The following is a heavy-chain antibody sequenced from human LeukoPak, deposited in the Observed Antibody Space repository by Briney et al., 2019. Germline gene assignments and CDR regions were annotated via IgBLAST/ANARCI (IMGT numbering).Heavy chain of an antibody. D-gene: IGHD6-19*01. V-gene: IGHV4-34*01. CDR1: GGSFSGYY. Sequence: SETLSLTCAVYGGSFSGYYWSWIRQPPGKGLEWIGEINHSGSTNYNPSLKSRVTISVDTSKNQFSLKLSSVTAADTAVYYCARGLAVAGVYYHYGMDVWAKGPRSPSP. CDR3: ARGLAVAGVYYHYGMDV. J-gene: IGHJ6*02. CDR2: INHSGST.